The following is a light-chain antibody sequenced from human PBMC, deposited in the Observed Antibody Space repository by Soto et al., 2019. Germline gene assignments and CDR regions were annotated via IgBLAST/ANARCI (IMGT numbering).Light chain of an antibody. CDR3: QHADSFPLIT. J-gene: IGKJ5*01. Sequence: IVMTQSPGARAAPPGGRGPRSFRASQRVSSNLAWYQQKPGQAPRLLIYGASTRATGIPARFSGSGSGTEFTLTISSLQPEDFATYYCQHADSFPLITFGQGTKLEIK. CDR1: QRVSSN. CDR2: GAS. V-gene: IGKV3-15*01.